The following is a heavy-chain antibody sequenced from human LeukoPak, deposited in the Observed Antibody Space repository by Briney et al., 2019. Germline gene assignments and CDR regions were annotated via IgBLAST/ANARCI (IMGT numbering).Heavy chain of an antibody. CDR3: ARGIYDSSGYEDY. CDR1: GFTVSSNY. D-gene: IGHD3-22*01. V-gene: IGHV3-53*04. Sequence: PGGSLRLSCAAPGFTVSSNYMSWVRQAPGKGLEWVSVIYSGGSTYYADSVKGRFTISRHNSKNTLYLQMNSLRAEDTAVYYCARGIYDSSGYEDYWGQGTLVTVSS. J-gene: IGHJ4*02. CDR2: IYSGGST.